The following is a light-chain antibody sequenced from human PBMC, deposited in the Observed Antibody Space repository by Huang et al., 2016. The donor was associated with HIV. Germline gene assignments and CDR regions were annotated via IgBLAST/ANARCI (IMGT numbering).Light chain of an antibody. J-gene: IGKJ4*01. CDR1: QSVGVY. CDR2: EAS. CDR3: QQRTKWPPVLT. Sequence: EIVLTQSPATLSLSPGDRATLSCRASQSVGVYLAWYQQKPGQAPRRLIFEASNRATGIPDRCSGSGSGTDFTLTIDSLQPDDFAIYYCQQRTKWPPVLTFGGGTRVEIK. V-gene: IGKV3-11*01.